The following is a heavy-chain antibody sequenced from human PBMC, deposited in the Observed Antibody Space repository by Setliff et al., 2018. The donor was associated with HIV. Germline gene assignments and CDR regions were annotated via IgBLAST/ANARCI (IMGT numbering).Heavy chain of an antibody. CDR2: MYPSGSS. D-gene: IGHD5-12*01. Sequence: ASESLSLTCTVSSYSVTSGYYWAWIRQPPGKGLEWIGNMYPSGSSYFNPTLQSRVTISLDTSKNQFSLKLTSVTAADTGLYYCVFGLRFSPFDNWGQGTLVTVSS. V-gene: IGHV4-38-2*02. CDR1: SYSVTSGYY. CDR3: VFGLRFSPFDN. J-gene: IGHJ4*02.